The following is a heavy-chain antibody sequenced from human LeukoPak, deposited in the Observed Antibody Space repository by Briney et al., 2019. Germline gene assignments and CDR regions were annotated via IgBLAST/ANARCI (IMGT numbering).Heavy chain of an antibody. V-gene: IGHV5-51*01. CDR3: ARYHTSPVDIVVVPAAIDY. Sequence: GESLKISCKGSGYSFTSYWIGWVRQMPGKGLEWMGIIYPGDSDTRYSPSFQGQVTISADKSISTAYLQWSSLKASDTAMYYCARYHTSPVDIVVVPAAIDYWGQGTLVTVSS. CDR1: GYSFTSYW. CDR2: IYPGDSDT. J-gene: IGHJ4*02. D-gene: IGHD2-2*01.